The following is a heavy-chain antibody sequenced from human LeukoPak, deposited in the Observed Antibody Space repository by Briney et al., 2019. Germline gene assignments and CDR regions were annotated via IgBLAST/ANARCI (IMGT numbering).Heavy chain of an antibody. J-gene: IGHJ6*02. Sequence: ASVKVSCKASGYTFTGYYMHWVRQAPGQGLEWMGRINPNSGGTNYAQKFQGRVTMTRDTSISTAYMELSRLRSDDTAVYYCARAEGGVPAAIDLGYYYNGMDVWGQGTTVTVSS. D-gene: IGHD2-2*02. CDR3: ARAEGGVPAAIDLGYYYNGMDV. CDR1: GYTFTGYY. V-gene: IGHV1-2*06. CDR2: INPNSGGT.